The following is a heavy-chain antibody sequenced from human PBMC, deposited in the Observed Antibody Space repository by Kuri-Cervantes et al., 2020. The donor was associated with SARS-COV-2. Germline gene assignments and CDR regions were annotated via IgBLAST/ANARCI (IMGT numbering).Heavy chain of an antibody. V-gene: IGHV1-2*02. CDR1: GYTLTELS. D-gene: IGHD1-1*01. CDR3: ARLRQLEEGY. CDR2: INPRSGGT. J-gene: IGHJ4*02. Sequence: ASVKVSCKVSGYTLTELSMHWVRQAPGQGLEWMGWINPRSGGTAFVEKFQGRATMTRGTSVTTAYLGMSNLTSDDTAVYYCARLRQLEEGYWGQGTLVTVSS.